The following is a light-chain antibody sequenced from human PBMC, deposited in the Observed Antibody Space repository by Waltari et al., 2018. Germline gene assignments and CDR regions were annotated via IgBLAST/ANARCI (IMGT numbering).Light chain of an antibody. CDR3: QVWDSRVL. CDR2: DDS. CDR1: NIGSKS. V-gene: IGLV3-21*02. Sequence: SYVLTQPPSVSVAPGQTARITCGGNNIGSKSIHWYQQKPGQAPVLVVYDDSDRPSGIPGRFSGSNSGNTATLTISRVEAGDEADYYCQVWDSRVLFGGGTNLTVL. J-gene: IGLJ2*01.